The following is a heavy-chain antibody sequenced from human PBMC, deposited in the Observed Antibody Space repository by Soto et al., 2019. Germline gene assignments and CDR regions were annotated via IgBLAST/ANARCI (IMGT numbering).Heavy chain of an antibody. J-gene: IGHJ4*02. Sequence: QVQLVQSGAEVKKPGASVKVSCKASGYTFTSYDINWVRQATGQGLEWMGWMNPNSGNTGYAQKFQGRVTMTRNTSISTAYMELSSLRSEDTAVYYCARGLFGAPRLIVVVPAAPSDYWGQGTLVTVSS. D-gene: IGHD2-2*01. CDR1: GYTFTSYD. CDR2: MNPNSGNT. CDR3: ARGLFGAPRLIVVVPAAPSDY. V-gene: IGHV1-8*01.